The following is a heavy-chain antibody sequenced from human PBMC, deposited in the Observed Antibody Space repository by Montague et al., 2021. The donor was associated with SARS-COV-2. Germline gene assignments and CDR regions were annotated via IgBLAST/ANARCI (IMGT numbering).Heavy chain of an antibody. CDR2: IFYNGST. CDR3: ARQDAWAYCGDECYRGWFDS. D-gene: IGHD2-21*01. CDR1: GASVRSGNSY. V-gene: IGHV4-61*01. Sequence: SETLSLTCTVSGASVRSGNSYWNWIRQPPGRGLEWIGFIFYNGSTKYNPSLKRRVSISLDTSKNQFSLKLSSVTAADTAVYYCARQDAWAYCGDECYRGWFDSWGQGTLVTVPS. J-gene: IGHJ5*01.